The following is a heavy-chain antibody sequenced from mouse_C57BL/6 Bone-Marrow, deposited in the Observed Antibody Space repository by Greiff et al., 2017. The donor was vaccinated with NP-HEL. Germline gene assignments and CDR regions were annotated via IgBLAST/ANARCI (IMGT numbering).Heavy chain of an antibody. CDR3: ARWRYDYDRYFDV. J-gene: IGHJ1*03. CDR1: GFTFSDYG. CDR2: ISSGSSTI. V-gene: IGHV5-17*01. Sequence: EVQGVESGGGLVKPGGSLKLSCAASGFTFSDYGMHWVRQAPEKGLEWVAYISSGSSTIYYADKVKGRFTISRDNAKNTLFLQMTSLRSEDTAMYYCARWRYDYDRYFDVWGTGTTVTVSS. D-gene: IGHD2-4*01.